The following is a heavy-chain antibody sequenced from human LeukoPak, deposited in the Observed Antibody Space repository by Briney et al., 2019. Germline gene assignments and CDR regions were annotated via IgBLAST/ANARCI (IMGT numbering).Heavy chain of an antibody. CDR3: ARKIQFPLYYGMDV. Sequence: ASVKVSCKASGYTFTGYYMHWVRQAPGQGLEWMGGIIPIFGTANYAQKFQGRVTITADESTSTAYMELSSLRSEDTAVYYCARKIQFPLYYGMDVWGQGTTVTVSS. V-gene: IGHV1-69*13. D-gene: IGHD5-18*01. J-gene: IGHJ6*02. CDR2: IIPIFGTA. CDR1: GYTFTGYY.